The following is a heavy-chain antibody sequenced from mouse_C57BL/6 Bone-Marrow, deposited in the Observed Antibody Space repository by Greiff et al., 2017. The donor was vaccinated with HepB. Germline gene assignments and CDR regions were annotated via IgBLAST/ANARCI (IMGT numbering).Heavy chain of an antibody. CDR3: ARSGIYYHGYFDV. J-gene: IGHJ1*03. CDR1: GYTFTSYW. V-gene: IGHV1-7*01. Sequence: QVHVKQSGAELAKPGASVKLSCKASGYTFTSYWMHWVKQRPGQGLEWIGYINPSSGYTKYNQKFKDKATLTADKSSSTAYMQLSSLTYEDSAVYYCARSGIYYHGYFDVWGTGTTVTVSS. D-gene: IGHD1-1*01. CDR2: INPSSGYT.